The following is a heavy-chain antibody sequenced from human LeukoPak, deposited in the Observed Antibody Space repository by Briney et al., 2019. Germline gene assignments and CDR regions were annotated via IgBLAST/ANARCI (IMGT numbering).Heavy chain of an antibody. D-gene: IGHD4-23*01. CDR2: INSDGSST. CDR1: GFTFSSYW. Sequence: GGSLRLSCAASGFTFSSYWMHWVRQAPGKGLVWVSRINSDGSSTSYADSVKGRFTISRDNAKNTLYLQMNSLRAEDTAVYYCASPDYGGNSGPLGYWGQGILVTVSS. CDR3: ASPDYGGNSGPLGY. V-gene: IGHV3-74*01. J-gene: IGHJ4*02.